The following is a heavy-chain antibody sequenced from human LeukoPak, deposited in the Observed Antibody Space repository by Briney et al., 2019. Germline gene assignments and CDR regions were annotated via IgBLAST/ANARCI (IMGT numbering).Heavy chain of an antibody. V-gene: IGHV4-34*01. D-gene: IGHD2-8*01. J-gene: IGHJ4*02. CDR2: INHSGGT. CDR1: GGSFRGYY. CDR3: ARGIVLTGYASLDY. Sequence: KPSETLSLTCAVNGGSFRGYYWTGIRQPPGKGLEWIGEINHSGGTNYNPSLKSRVTISVDTSKNQFSLKLSSVTAADTAVYYCARGIVLTGYASLDYWGLGTLVTVSS.